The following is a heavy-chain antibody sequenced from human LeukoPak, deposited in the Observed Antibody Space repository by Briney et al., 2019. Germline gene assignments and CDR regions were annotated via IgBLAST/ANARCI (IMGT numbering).Heavy chain of an antibody. CDR2: IWYDGSNK. Sequence: GGSLRLSCAASGFTFSSYGMHWVRQAPGKGLEWVAVIWYDGSNKYYADSVKGRFTISRDNSKNTLYLQMNSLRAEDTAVYYCARGSGWYDEGFDYWGQGTLVTVSS. D-gene: IGHD6-19*01. V-gene: IGHV3-33*01. CDR3: ARGSGWYDEGFDY. J-gene: IGHJ4*02. CDR1: GFTFSSYG.